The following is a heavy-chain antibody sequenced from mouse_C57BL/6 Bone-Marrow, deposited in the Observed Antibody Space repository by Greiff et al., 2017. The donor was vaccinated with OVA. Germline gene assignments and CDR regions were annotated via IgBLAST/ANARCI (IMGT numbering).Heavy chain of an antibody. CDR2: ISDGGSYT. V-gene: IGHV5-4*01. Sequence: EVHLVESGGGLVKPGGSLKLSCAASGFTFSSYAMSWVRQTPEKRLEWVATISDGGSYTYYPDNVKGRFTISRDNAKNNLYLQMSHLKSEDTAMYYCARDGYGSGGWYFDVWGTGTTVTVSS. D-gene: IGHD1-1*01. CDR3: ARDGYGSGGWYFDV. J-gene: IGHJ1*03. CDR1: GFTFSSYA.